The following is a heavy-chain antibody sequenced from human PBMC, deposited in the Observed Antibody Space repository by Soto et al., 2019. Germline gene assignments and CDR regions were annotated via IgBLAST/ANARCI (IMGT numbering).Heavy chain of an antibody. V-gene: IGHV3-23*01. CDR1: GFTFSTYA. D-gene: IGHD2-15*01. Sequence: EEQLLESGGGLVQPGGSLRLSCAASGFTFSTYAMSWVRQAPGKGQEWVSGITGSGESSYYADSVKGRFTISRDNSKNALYLHMNSLRGEDTAVYYCAKAGGDCSGGCCYSGQGDYWGQGTLVTVSS. CDR2: ITGSGESS. CDR3: AKAGGDCSGGCCYSGQGDY. J-gene: IGHJ4*02.